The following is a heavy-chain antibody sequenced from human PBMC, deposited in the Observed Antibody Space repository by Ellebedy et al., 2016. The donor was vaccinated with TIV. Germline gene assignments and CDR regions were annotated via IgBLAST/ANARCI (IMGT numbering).Heavy chain of an antibody. V-gene: IGHV3-21*01. CDR1: GFTFQTHT. D-gene: IGHD2/OR15-2a*01. Sequence: PGGSLRLSCEASGFTFQTHTMNWVRQAPGKGLEWISSISGNLQYVNYTDSVKGRFTLSRDNGKNSLSLQMDSLRAEDAAMYFCVTNRGEGGLLSFFDFWGRGTQVTVSP. CDR2: ISGNLQYV. CDR3: VTNRGEGGLLSFFDF. J-gene: IGHJ4*02.